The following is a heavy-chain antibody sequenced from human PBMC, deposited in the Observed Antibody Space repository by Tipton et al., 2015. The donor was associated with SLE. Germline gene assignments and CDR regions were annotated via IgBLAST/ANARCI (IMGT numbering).Heavy chain of an antibody. J-gene: IGHJ3*02. CDR2: IYYSGST. Sequence: TLSLTCTVSGGSISSKNYYWGWIRQPPGKRLEWIGYIYYSGSTNYNPSLKSRVTISVDTSKNQFSLKLSSVTAADTAVYYCARAEGSWDAFDIWGQGTMVTVSS. CDR1: GGSISSKNYY. V-gene: IGHV4-61*05. CDR3: ARAEGSWDAFDI. D-gene: IGHD2-15*01.